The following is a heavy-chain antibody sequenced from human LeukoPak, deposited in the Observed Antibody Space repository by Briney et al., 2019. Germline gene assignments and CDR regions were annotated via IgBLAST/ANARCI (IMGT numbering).Heavy chain of an antibody. Sequence: SETLSLTCTVSGGSISSYYWSWIRQPPGKGLEWIGYIYYSGSTNYNPSLKSRVTLSVDTSKNQFSLKLSSVTAADTAVYYCVGYDFWSGYYIDYWGQGTLVTVSS. CDR1: GGSISSYY. D-gene: IGHD3-3*01. J-gene: IGHJ4*02. CDR2: IYYSGST. V-gene: IGHV4-59*01. CDR3: VGYDFWSGYYIDY.